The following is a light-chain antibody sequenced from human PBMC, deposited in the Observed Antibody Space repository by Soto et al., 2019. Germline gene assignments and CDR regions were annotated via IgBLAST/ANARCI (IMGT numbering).Light chain of an antibody. CDR2: DVS. Sequence: QSVLTRAASVSGSPGQSISISCTGTSSDVGGYNYVSWYQQHPGKAPKLMIYDVSNRPSGVSNRFSGSKSGNTASLTISGLQAEDEADYYCSSYTSSSTLYVFGTGTKATVL. V-gene: IGLV2-14*01. J-gene: IGLJ1*01. CDR1: SSDVGGYNY. CDR3: SSYTSSSTLYV.